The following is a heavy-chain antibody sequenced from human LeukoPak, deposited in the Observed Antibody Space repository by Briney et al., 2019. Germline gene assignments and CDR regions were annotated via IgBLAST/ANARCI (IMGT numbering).Heavy chain of an antibody. D-gene: IGHD2-15*01. CDR1: GCSISSYY. CDR3: ARVQKRLGYCSGGSCYGARNYFDY. V-gene: IGHV4-59*12. J-gene: IGHJ4*02. Sequence: SETLSLTCTVSGCSISSYYWSWIRQPPGKGLEWIGYIYHIGSTNYNPSLKSRVTISVDTSKNQFSLKLSSVTAADTAVYYCARVQKRLGYCSGGSCYGARNYFDYWGQGTLVTVSS. CDR2: IYHIGST.